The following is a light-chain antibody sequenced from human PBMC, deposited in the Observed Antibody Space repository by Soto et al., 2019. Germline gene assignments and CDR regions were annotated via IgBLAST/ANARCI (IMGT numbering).Light chain of an antibody. CDR2: DAS. V-gene: IGKV1-39*01. CDR3: QQSYRTPYT. J-gene: IGKJ2*01. Sequence: DIQMTQSPSSLSASVGDRVTITCRASQGISSYLVWYQQRQGRAPKLLIYDASSLLSGVPSRFSGSGSGTDFTLTISNHQPGDFATYYCQQSYRTPYTFGQGTKLE. CDR1: QGISSY.